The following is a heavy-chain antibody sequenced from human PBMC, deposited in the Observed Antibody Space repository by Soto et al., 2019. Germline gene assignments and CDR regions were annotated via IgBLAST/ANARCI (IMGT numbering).Heavy chain of an antibody. CDR3: ARSLAAAGRGVSFQH. J-gene: IGHJ1*01. D-gene: IGHD6-13*01. CDR2: INHSGST. CDR1: GGSFSGYY. Sequence: SDTMSLTCAVYGGSFSGYYWSGIRQHPGKGLEWIGEINHSGSTNYNPSLKSRVTISVDTSKNQFSLKLSSVTAADTAVYYCARSLAAAGRGVSFQHWGQGTLVTVSS. V-gene: IGHV4-34*01.